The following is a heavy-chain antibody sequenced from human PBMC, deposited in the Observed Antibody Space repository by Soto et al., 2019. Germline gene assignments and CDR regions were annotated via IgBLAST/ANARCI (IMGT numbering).Heavy chain of an antibody. CDR1: SESLSGYY. J-gene: IGHJ4*02. Sequence: QVQLQQWGAGLLKPSETLSLTCAVNSESLSGYYWSWIRQSPGKGLEWIGEIDGSGNTNYSPSLRSRVDMSIDTSKNHFSLNLNYVSAADTAAYYCVGARGRLVGFDYWGQGTLVTVSS. CDR2: IDGSGNT. V-gene: IGHV4-34*01. D-gene: IGHD1-26*01. CDR3: VGARGRLVGFDY.